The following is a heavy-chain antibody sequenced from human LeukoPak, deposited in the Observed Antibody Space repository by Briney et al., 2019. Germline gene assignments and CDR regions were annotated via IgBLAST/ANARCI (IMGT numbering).Heavy chain of an antibody. CDR3: AGTYPHDYGDYVEYFQY. CDR2: ISYDGRNK. CDR1: GFTFSSYG. Sequence: PGGSLRLSCAASGFTFSSYGMHWVRQAPGKGLEWVAVISYDGRNKYNADSVKGRFTISRDNAKNSMYLVISSLRAEDTAVYYCAGTYPHDYGDYVEYFQYWGQGTLVTVSS. D-gene: IGHD4-17*01. V-gene: IGHV3-30*03. J-gene: IGHJ1*01.